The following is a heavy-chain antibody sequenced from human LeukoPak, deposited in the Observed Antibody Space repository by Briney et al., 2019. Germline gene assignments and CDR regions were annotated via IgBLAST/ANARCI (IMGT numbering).Heavy chain of an antibody. CDR2: IIPIFGTA. J-gene: IGHJ4*02. Sequence: SVKVSCKASGGTFSSYAIGWVRQAPGQGLEWMGGIIPIFGTANYAQKFQGRVTITADESTSTAYMELSSLRSEDTAVYYCARASGGLRLGELSFWGQGTLVTVSS. CDR3: ARASGGLRLGELSF. V-gene: IGHV1-69*13. CDR1: GGTFSSYA. D-gene: IGHD3-16*02.